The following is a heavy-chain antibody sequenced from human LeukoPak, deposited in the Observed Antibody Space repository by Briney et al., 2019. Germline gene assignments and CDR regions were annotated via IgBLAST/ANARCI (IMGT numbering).Heavy chain of an antibody. CDR1: GFSLSTSGVG. Sequence: SGPTLVNPTQTLTLTFTFSGFSLSTSGVGVGWIRQPPGKALEWLALIYWNDDKRYSPSLKSRLTITKDTSKNQVVLTMTNMDPVDTATYYCAHLDYYDSSGYYSNLHNWFDPWGQGTLVTVSS. CDR2: IYWNDDK. V-gene: IGHV2-5*01. J-gene: IGHJ5*02. D-gene: IGHD3-22*01. CDR3: AHLDYYDSSGYYSNLHNWFDP.